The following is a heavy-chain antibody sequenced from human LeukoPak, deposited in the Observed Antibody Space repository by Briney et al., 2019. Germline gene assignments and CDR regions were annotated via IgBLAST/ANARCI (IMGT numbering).Heavy chain of an antibody. CDR2: INHSGST. Sequence: SETLSLTCAVYGGSFSGYYWSWIRQPPGKGLEWIGEINHSGSTNYNPSLKSRVTISVDTSKNQFSLKLSSVTAADTAVYYCASEGRDGYKSYFDYWGQGTLVTVSS. CDR3: ASEGRDGYKSYFDY. V-gene: IGHV4-34*01. J-gene: IGHJ4*02. D-gene: IGHD5-24*01. CDR1: GGSFSGYY.